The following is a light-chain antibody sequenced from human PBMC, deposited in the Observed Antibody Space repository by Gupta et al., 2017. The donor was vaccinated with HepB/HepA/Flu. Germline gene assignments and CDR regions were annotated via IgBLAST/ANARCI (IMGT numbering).Light chain of an antibody. CDR3: QQYHFRPWT. CDR1: QSVSRT. CDR2: DAS. Sequence: EIVMTQSQAALSVSAGDRVTLSCRASQSVSRTLAWYQHKPGQAPRLLIYDASTRASDVPTRFSGSGSRIEFTLTISSLQSDDSAVYYCQQYHFRPWTFGQGTKVEIK. J-gene: IGKJ1*01. V-gene: IGKV3-15*01.